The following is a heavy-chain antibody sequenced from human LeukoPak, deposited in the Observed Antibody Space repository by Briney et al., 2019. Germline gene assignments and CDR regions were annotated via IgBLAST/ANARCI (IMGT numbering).Heavy chain of an antibody. Sequence: ASVKVSCKASGHTFSSYDINWVRQAAGQGLEWMGWMNPNSGNTGYAQKFQSRLNMTRNTSIDTAYMELSSLRSDDTAVYYCARRVGSGWPVQHWGQGTLVTVSS. J-gene: IGHJ1*01. D-gene: IGHD6-19*01. CDR3: ARRVGSGWPVQH. CDR1: GHTFSSYD. V-gene: IGHV1-8*01. CDR2: MNPNSGNT.